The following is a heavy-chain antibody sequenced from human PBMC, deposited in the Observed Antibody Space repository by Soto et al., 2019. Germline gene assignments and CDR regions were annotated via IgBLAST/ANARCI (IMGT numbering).Heavy chain of an antibody. Sequence: EVQLLESGGGLVQPGGSLTLSCAASGFTFSNYAMSWVRQAPGKGLEWVSAISGGGISTYYADSVRGRFTISRDNSRNTLYLRMNRLRAEDTAVSYCARDAISMVRGTNNWFDPWGQGTLVTVSS. CDR1: GFTFSNYA. CDR3: ARDAISMVRGTNNWFDP. J-gene: IGHJ5*02. V-gene: IGHV3-23*01. D-gene: IGHD3-10*01. CDR2: ISGGGIST.